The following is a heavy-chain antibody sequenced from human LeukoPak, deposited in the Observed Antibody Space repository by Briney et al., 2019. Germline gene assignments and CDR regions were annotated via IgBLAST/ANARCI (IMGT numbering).Heavy chain of an antibody. CDR2: IYHSGST. CDR1: GYSISSGYY. V-gene: IGHV4-38-2*02. D-gene: IGHD6-13*01. Sequence: SETLSLTCSVSGYSISSGYYRGWIRPPPGKGLEWIYCIYHSGSTYYNPSLKSRVTISVDTSKNQFSLKLSSVTAADTAVYYCAREPKQQPNFIQGYAFDIWGQGTMVTVSS. CDR3: AREPKQQPNFIQGYAFDI. J-gene: IGHJ3*02.